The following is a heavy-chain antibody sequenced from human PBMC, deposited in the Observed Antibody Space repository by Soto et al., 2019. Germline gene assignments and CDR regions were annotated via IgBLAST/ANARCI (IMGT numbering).Heavy chain of an antibody. CDR1: GGTLRSYA. D-gene: IGHD1-1*01. J-gene: IGHJ4*02. Sequence: QVQLVQSGAEVKKAGSSVKVSCKASGGTLRSYALSWVRQAPGQGFEWMGGIISFFGTTNYAQKFQGRVTITADESTATAYMELTSLRSEDTAIYYCAKARSRALWNADKTWGQGTLVTVSS. CDR2: IISFFGTT. V-gene: IGHV1-69*01. CDR3: AKARSRALWNADKT.